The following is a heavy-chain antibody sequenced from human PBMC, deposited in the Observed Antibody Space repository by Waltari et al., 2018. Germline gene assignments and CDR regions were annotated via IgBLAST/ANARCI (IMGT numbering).Heavy chain of an antibody. CDR3: AKDQAEWLVLDGYFDS. J-gene: IGHJ4*02. V-gene: IGHV3-23*01. Sequence: EVQLLESGGALEQPGGSLRLSCVGSGFNFSTYAMTWVRQAPGKGLGWVSTMSGTGDYTYYADSVKGRFTISRDNSKNTVFLHMNNLRVEDTAIYFCAKDQAEWLVLDGYFDSWGQGTPVTVSS. CDR1: GFNFSTYA. D-gene: IGHD6-19*01. CDR2: MSGTGDYT.